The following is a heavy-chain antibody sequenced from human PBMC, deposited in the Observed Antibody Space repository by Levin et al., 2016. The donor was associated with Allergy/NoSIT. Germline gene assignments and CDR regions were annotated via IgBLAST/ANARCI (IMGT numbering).Heavy chain of an antibody. CDR1: GYTFTGYY. V-gene: IGHV1-2*02. Sequence: ASVKVSCKAFGYTFTGYYIHWVRQAPGQGLEWMGWINPNSGATDYAQKFQGRVTMTRDTSISTAYMELSRLKSDDTAVYYCARDPKYGHYYYYGMDVWGQGTTVTVSS. CDR2: INPNSGAT. D-gene: IGHD3-10*01. CDR3: ARDPKYGHYYYYGMDV. J-gene: IGHJ6*02.